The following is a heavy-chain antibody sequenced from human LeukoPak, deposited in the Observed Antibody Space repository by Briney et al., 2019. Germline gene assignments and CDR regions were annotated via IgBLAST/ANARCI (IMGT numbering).Heavy chain of an antibody. CDR2: IRYDGSNK. D-gene: IGHD3-9*01. V-gene: IGHV3-30*02. CDR3: AKFSPYYDILTGYRARDY. J-gene: IGHJ4*02. Sequence: PGGSLRLSCAASGFTFSSYGMHWVRQAPGKGLEWVAFIRYDGSNKYYADSVKGRFTISRDNSKNTLYLQMNSLRAEDTAVYYCAKFSPYYDILTGYRARDYWGQGTLVTVSS. CDR1: GFTFSSYG.